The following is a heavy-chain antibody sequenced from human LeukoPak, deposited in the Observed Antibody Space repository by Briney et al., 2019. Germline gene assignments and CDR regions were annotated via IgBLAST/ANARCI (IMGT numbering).Heavy chain of an antibody. V-gene: IGHV1-8*01. Sequence: ASVKVSCKASGYTFTSYDINWVRQATGQGLEWMGWMNPNSGNTGYAQKFQGRVTMTRDMSTSTVYMELSSLRSEDTAVYYCARQFGNWFDPWGQGTLVTVSS. J-gene: IGHJ5*02. CDR3: ARQFGNWFDP. D-gene: IGHD3-16*01. CDR1: GYTFTSYD. CDR2: MNPNSGNT.